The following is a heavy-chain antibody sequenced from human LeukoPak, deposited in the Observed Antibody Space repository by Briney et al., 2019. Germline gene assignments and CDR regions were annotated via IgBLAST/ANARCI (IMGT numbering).Heavy chain of an antibody. D-gene: IGHD1-26*01. CDR2: ISGSGGST. V-gene: IGHV3-23*01. CDR1: GFTFSSYA. J-gene: IGHJ4*02. Sequence: GGSLRLSCAASGFTFSSYAMSGVRQAPGKGLEWISAISGSGGSTYYADSVKGRFTISRDNSKNTLYLQMNSLRAEDTAVYYCAKDEYSGSYYLFDYWGQGTLVTVSS. CDR3: AKDEYSGSYYLFDY.